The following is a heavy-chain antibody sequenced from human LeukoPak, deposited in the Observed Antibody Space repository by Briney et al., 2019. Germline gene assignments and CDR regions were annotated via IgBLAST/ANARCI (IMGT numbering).Heavy chain of an antibody. J-gene: IGHJ4*02. V-gene: IGHV3-23*01. CDR1: GFTFSSYA. CDR2: ISGSGGST. CDR3: AKDPTPMATITDFDY. D-gene: IGHD5-24*01. Sequence: GGSLRLSCAASGFTFSSYAMSWVRQAPGKGLEWVSAISGSGGSTYYADSVKGRFTIPRDNPKNTLYLQMNSLRAEDTAVYYCAKDPTPMATITDFDYWGQGTLVTVSS.